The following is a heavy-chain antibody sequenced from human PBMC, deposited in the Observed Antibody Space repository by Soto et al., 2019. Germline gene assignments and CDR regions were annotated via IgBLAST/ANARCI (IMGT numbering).Heavy chain of an antibody. CDR1: GYTFTSYG. J-gene: IGHJ3*02. CDR3: ARERITMVRGVTAGAFDI. CDR2: ISAYNGNT. D-gene: IGHD3-10*01. V-gene: IGHV1-18*01. Sequence: ASVKVSCKASGYTFTSYGISWVRQAPGQGLEWMGWISAYNGNTNYAQKLQGRVTMTTDTSTSTAYMELRSLRSDDTAVYYCARERITMVRGVTAGAFDIWGQGTMVTVSS.